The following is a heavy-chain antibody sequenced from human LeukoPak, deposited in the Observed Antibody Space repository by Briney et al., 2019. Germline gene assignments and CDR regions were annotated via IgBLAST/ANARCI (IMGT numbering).Heavy chain of an antibody. CDR2: INPSGGST. Sequence: ASVKVSCKASGYTFTNYYIHWVRQAPGQGLEWTGIINPSGGSTSYAQKFQGRVTMTRDTSTSTIYMELSSLRSEDTAVYYCARDGPYSDSSRSRFDYWGQGTLVTVSS. D-gene: IGHD6-6*01. CDR3: ARDGPYSDSSRSRFDY. J-gene: IGHJ4*02. V-gene: IGHV1-46*01. CDR1: GYTFTNYY.